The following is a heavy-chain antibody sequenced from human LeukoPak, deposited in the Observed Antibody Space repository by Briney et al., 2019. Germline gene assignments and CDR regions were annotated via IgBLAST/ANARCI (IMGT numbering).Heavy chain of an antibody. J-gene: IGHJ4*02. D-gene: IGHD6-13*01. V-gene: IGHV4-59*08. CDR1: GGSISSYY. Sequence: SETLSLTCTVSGGSISSYYWSWIRQPPGKGLEWIGYIYYSGSTNYNPSLKSRVTISVDTSKNQFSLKLSSVTAADTAVYYCARRGRSSSWYYFDYWGQGTLVTVSS. CDR3: ARRGRSSSWYYFDY. CDR2: IYYSGST.